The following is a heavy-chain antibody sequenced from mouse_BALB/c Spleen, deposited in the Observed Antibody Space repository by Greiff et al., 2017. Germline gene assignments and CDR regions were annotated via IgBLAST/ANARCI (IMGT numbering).Heavy chain of an antibody. CDR2: ILPGSGST. CDR1: GYTFSSYW. D-gene: IGHD1-1*01. Sequence: VQLQQSGAELMKPGASVKISCKATGYTFSSYWIEWVKQRPGHGLEWIGEILPGSGSTNYNEKFKGKATFTADTSSNTAYMQLSSLTSEDSAVYYCARDLRGYYGSSYAMDYWGQGTSVTVSS. V-gene: IGHV1-9*01. CDR3: ARDLRGYYGSSYAMDY. J-gene: IGHJ4*01.